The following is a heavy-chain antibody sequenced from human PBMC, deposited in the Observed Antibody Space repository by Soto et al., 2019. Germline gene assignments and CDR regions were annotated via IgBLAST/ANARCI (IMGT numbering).Heavy chain of an antibody. CDR3: SKGSLGYCSGAICYFVHF. D-gene: IGHD2-2*01. J-gene: IGHJ4*02. CDR2: ISGGRSGT. Sequence: EVQLLESGGGLVQPGGSLRLSCAASGFTFSTYAMSWVRQASGKGLEWVSAISGGRSGTYYAESVRGRFTLSRDDSANTQYLQMNRLRAKYTAIYYCSKGSLGYCSGAICYFVHFWGQGTLVTVS. V-gene: IGHV3-23*01. CDR1: GFTFSTYA.